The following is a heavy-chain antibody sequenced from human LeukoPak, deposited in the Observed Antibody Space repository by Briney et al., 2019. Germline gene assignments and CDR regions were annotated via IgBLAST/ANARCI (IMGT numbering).Heavy chain of an antibody. CDR1: GYTFTSYY. CDR2: FDPEDGET. J-gene: IGHJ3*02. CDR3: ATAIVVVVASTAAFDI. Sequence: APVKVSCKASGYTFTSYYMHWVRQAPGKGLEWMGGFDPEDGETIYAQKFQGRVTMTEDTSTDTAYMELTSLRSEDTAVYYCATAIVVVVASTAAFDIWGQGTMVTVSS. D-gene: IGHD2-15*01. V-gene: IGHV1-24*01.